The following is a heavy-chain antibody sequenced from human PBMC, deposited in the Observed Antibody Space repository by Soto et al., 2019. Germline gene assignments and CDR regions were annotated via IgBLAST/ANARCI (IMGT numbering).Heavy chain of an antibody. J-gene: IGHJ4*02. Sequence: EVQLVESGGGLVQPGGSLRLSCAASGFTFSSYSMNWVRQAPGKGLEWVSYISSSSSTIYYADSVKGRFTISRDNAKNPLYLQMNSLRAEETAVYYCAREYGIRTDYWGQGTLVPVSS. D-gene: IGHD4-17*01. CDR1: GFTFSSYS. CDR3: AREYGIRTDY. CDR2: ISSSSSTI. V-gene: IGHV3-48*01.